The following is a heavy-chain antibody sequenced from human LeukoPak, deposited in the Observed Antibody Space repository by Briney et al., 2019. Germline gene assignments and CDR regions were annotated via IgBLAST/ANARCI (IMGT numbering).Heavy chain of an antibody. D-gene: IGHD5-24*01. CDR2: ISTTDDRT. Sequence: TGGSLRLSCAASGFTFNSYAMIWVRQAPGKGLESISSISTTDDRTYYADSVKGRFAISRDNSKNTLYLQMNSLRAEDTAVYYCAKILERELQYYYYGMDVWGQGTSVTVSS. CDR3: AKILERELQYYYYGMDV. CDR1: GFTFNSYA. J-gene: IGHJ6*02. V-gene: IGHV3-23*01.